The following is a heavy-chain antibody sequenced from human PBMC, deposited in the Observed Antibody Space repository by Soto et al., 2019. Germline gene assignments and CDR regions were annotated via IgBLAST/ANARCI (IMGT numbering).Heavy chain of an antibody. J-gene: IGHJ3*02. D-gene: IGHD1-26*01. CDR1: GFTFNNYA. V-gene: IGHV3-23*01. CDR3: GKGNSKWATGDAFAI. Sequence: EVQLLESGGGVVQPGGSLRLSCAASGFTFNNYALNWVRQAPGKGLGWVSSISGAGGSTFYAGSAKGRFTISRENSKTTLCLKMTSLGAKDTAVYYCGKGNSKWATGDAFAIWGQGTMVTVSS. CDR2: ISGAGGST.